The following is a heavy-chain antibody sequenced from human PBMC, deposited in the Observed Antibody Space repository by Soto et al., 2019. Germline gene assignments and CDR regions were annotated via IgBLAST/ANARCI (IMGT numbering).Heavy chain of an antibody. Sequence: EVELLESGGGLGRRGGSLRLSCAASGFTFSHYVLSWVRQSPERGLEWVSSISGSGSSVYVADSVRGRFIMSRDLSTNTVSLKMKSLRAEDTAVYYCAKVRASYLSASYFYYGLDVWGQGTTVTVSS. CDR1: GFTFSHYV. D-gene: IGHD3-10*01. J-gene: IGHJ6*02. V-gene: IGHV3-23*01. CDR2: ISGSGSSV. CDR3: AKVRASYLSASYFYYGLDV.